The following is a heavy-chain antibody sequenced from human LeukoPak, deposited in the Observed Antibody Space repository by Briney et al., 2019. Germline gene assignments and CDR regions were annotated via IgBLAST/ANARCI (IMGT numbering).Heavy chain of an antibody. CDR3: ARHAPFSGIYYYYYYMDV. J-gene: IGHJ6*03. D-gene: IGHD3-10*01. Sequence: GGSLRLSCAASGFTFSSYSMNWVRQAPGKGLEWVSSISSSSSYIYYADSVKGRFTISRDNAKNSLYLQMNSLRAEDTAVYYCARHAPFSGIYYYYYYMDVWGKGTTVTISS. CDR2: ISSSSSYI. V-gene: IGHV3-21*01. CDR1: GFTFSSYS.